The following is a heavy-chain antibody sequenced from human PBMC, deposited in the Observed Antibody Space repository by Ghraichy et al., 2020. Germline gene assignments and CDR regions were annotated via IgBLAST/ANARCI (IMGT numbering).Heavy chain of an antibody. D-gene: IGHD3-10*01. CDR3: ARHGDPWGSSLYFDS. J-gene: IGHJ4*02. V-gene: IGHV4-39*01. Sequence: SETLSLSCTVSGGSISSSSYYWGWLRQPPGNGLEWIGSLSYSGSTYYNPSLNSRVTISVDTSKNQFSLRLNSVTAADTAVNYCARHGDPWGSSLYFDSWGQGTLVTVSS. CDR1: GGSISSSSYY. CDR2: LSYSGST.